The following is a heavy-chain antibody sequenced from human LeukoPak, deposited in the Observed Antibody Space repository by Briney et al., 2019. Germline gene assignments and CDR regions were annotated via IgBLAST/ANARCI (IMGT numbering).Heavy chain of an antibody. Sequence: SCKASGYTFTSYGISWVRQAPGKGLEWVSVISGSGGTTYYADSVKGRFTISRDNSKNTLYLQMNSLRAEDTAVYYCAKDRGLGDWGQGTLVTVSS. CDR3: AKDRGLGD. V-gene: IGHV3-23*01. D-gene: IGHD3-10*01. CDR1: GYTFTSYG. J-gene: IGHJ4*02. CDR2: ISGSGGTT.